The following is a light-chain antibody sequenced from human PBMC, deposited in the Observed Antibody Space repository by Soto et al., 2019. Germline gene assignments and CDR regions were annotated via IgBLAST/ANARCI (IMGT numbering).Light chain of an antibody. CDR2: GAS. Sequence: DIVVTLAPSTLSPTPIEVAPVSFLASQSVGTNLAWYQQKPGQAPRLLIYGASTRASGIQPRFSGSGSGTDFTLTISSLQSEDFAVYYCQQLTYCLLIPLGQGTRLEI. CDR1: QSVGTN. J-gene: IGKJ5*01. CDR3: QQLTYCLLIP. V-gene: IGKV3-15*01.